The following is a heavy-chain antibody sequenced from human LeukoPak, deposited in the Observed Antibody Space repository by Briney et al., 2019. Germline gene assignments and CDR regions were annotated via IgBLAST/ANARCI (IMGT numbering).Heavy chain of an antibody. CDR2: ISGSGGST. CDR1: GFTFSSYA. D-gene: IGHD3-22*01. V-gene: IGHV3-23*01. CDR3: AKVQEHSSGYYFDY. J-gene: IGHJ4*02. Sequence: GGSLRLSXAASGFTFSSYAMSWVRQSPGKGLEWVSAISGSGGSTYYADSVKGRFTISRDNSKNTLYLQMNSLRAEDTAVYYCAKVQEHSSGYYFDYWGQGTLVTVSS.